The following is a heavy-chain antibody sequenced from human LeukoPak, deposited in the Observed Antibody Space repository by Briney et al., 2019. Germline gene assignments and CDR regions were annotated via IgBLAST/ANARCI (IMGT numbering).Heavy chain of an antibody. V-gene: IGHV3-23*01. CDR3: AKDFGDWYDSSGYYYYFDY. Sequence: GSLRLSCAASGFTFSSYAMSWVRQAPGKGLERVSAISGSGGSTYYADSVKGRFTISRDNSKNTLYLQMNSLRAEDTAVYYCAKDFGDWYDSSGYYYYFDYWGQGTLVTVSS. J-gene: IGHJ4*02. CDR1: GFTFSSYA. CDR2: ISGSGGST. D-gene: IGHD3-22*01.